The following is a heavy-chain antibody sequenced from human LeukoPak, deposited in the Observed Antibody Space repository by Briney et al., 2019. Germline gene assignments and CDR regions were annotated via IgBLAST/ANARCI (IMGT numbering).Heavy chain of an antibody. CDR3: ASPIEYSSSSQALDI. CDR2: INHSGST. D-gene: IGHD6-6*01. CDR1: GGSFSGYY. Sequence: SETLSLTCAVYGGSFSGYYWSWIRQPPGKGLEWIGEINHSGSTNYNPSLKSRVTISVDTSKNQFSLKLSSVTAADTAVYYCASPIEYSSSSQALDIWGQGTMVTVSS. J-gene: IGHJ3*02. V-gene: IGHV4-34*01.